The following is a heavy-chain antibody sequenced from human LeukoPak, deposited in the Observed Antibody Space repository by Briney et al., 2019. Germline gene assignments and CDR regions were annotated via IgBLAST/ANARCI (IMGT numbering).Heavy chain of an antibody. CDR2: IYYSGST. J-gene: IGHJ4*02. Sequence: SETLSLTCTVSGGSISRGGYYWSWIRQHPGKGLEWIGYIYYSGSTYYNPSLMSRVTISVDTSKNQFSLKLSSVTAADTAVYYCARDSSGWYGVLYWGQGTLVTVSS. D-gene: IGHD6-19*01. V-gene: IGHV4-31*03. CDR3: ARDSSGWYGVLY. CDR1: GGSISRGGYY.